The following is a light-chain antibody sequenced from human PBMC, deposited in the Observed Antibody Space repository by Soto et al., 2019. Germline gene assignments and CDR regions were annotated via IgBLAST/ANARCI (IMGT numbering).Light chain of an antibody. V-gene: IGLV2-23*02. J-gene: IGLJ3*02. CDR1: SSDGGSYNL. CDR3: CSYAGSSTL. Sequence: QSALTQPASVSGSPGQSITISCTGTSSDGGSYNLVSWYQQHPGKAPKLMIYEVSKRPSGVSNRFSGSKSGNTASLTISGLQAEDEADYYCCSYAGSSTLFGGGTKVTVL. CDR2: EVS.